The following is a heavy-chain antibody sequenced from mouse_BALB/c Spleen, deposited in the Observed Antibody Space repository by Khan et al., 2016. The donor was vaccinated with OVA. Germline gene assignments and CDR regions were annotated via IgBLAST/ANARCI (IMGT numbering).Heavy chain of an antibody. Sequence: EVQLQESGPGLVKPSQSLSLTCTVSGYSFTSDYVWNWIRQFPGSNLWCVGFIPYSGSTNYNQSLKSRISITRDTSYSQCFRQLKTRTTEDTAAYYCASERGRYDAMDYWGQGTSVTVSS. CDR2: IPYSGST. D-gene: IGHD4-1*01. CDR3: ASERGRYDAMDY. V-gene: IGHV3-2*02. J-gene: IGHJ4*01. CDR1: GYSFTSDYV.